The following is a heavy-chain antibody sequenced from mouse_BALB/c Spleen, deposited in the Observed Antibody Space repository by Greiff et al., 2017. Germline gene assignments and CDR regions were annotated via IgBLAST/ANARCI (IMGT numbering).Heavy chain of an antibody. CDR2: ISYSGST. CDR1: GDSITSGY. CDR3: AGSILLRPYAMDY. J-gene: IGHJ4*01. D-gene: IGHD1-1*01. V-gene: IGHV3-8*02. Sequence: EVKLMESGPSLVKPSQTLSLTCSVTGDSITSGYWNWIRKFPGNKLEYMGYISYSGSTYYNPSLKSRISITRDTSKNQYYLQLNSVTTEDTATYYCAGSILLRPYAMDYWGQGTSVTVSS.